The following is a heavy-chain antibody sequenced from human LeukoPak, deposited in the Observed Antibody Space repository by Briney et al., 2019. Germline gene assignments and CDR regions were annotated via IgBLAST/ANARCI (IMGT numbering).Heavy chain of an antibody. V-gene: IGHV3-23*01. CDR2: ISGSGGST. CDR3: AKSEGYGSGSSYYFDY. J-gene: IGHJ4*02. D-gene: IGHD3-10*01. Sequence: GGSLRLSCAASGFTVSSNYMGWVRQAPGKGLEWVSAISGSGGSTYYADSVKGRFTISRDNSKNTLYLQMNSLRAEDTAVYYCAKSEGYGSGSSYYFDYWGQGTLVTVSS. CDR1: GFTVSSNY.